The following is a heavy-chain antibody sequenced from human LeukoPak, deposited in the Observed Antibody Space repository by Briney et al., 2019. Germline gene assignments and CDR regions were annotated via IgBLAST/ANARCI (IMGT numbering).Heavy chain of an antibody. J-gene: IGHJ4*02. V-gene: IGHV3-30-3*01. CDR1: GFTFSSYA. CDR3: ARGEAAAGSYFDY. CDR2: ISYDGSNK. Sequence: SGGSLSLSCAASGFTFSSYAMHWVRQAPGKGLEWVAVISYDGSNKYYADSVKGRFTISRDNSKNTLYLQMNSLRAEDTAVYYCARGEAAAGSYFDYWGQGTLVTVSS. D-gene: IGHD6-13*01.